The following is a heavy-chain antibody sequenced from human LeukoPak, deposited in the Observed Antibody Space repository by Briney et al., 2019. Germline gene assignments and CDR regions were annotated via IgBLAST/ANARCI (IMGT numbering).Heavy chain of an antibody. CDR3: AGTYYCDPYYFDY. CDR2: IIPILGIA. D-gene: IGHD3-22*01. CDR1: GGTFSSYA. J-gene: IGHJ4*02. Sequence: VASVKVSCKASGGTFSSYAISWVRQAPGQGLEWMGRIIPILGIANYAQKFQGRVTITADESTSTAYMELSSLRSEDTAVYYCAGTYYCDPYYFDYWGQGTLVTVSS. V-gene: IGHV1-69*04.